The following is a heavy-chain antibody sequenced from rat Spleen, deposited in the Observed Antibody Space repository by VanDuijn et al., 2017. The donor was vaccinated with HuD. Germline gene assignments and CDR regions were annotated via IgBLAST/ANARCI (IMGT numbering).Heavy chain of an antibody. CDR2: ISYDGGST. CDR1: GFTFSNYG. D-gene: IGHD1-10*01. CDR3: TTEDNSYYFDY. Sequence: EVQLVESGGGLVQPGRSMKLSCAASGFTFSNYGMAWVRQAPKKGLEWVAYISYDGGSTYYRDPVKGRFTISRDNAKSTLYLQMDSLRSEDTATYYCTTEDNSYYFDYWGQGVMVTVSS. V-gene: IGHV5-20*01. J-gene: IGHJ2*01.